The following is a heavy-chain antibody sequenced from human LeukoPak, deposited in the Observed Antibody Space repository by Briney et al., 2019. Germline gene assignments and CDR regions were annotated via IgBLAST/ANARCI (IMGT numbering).Heavy chain of an antibody. V-gene: IGHV1-69*01. J-gene: IGHJ3*02. CDR3: AAQGGPLSPIAMARHDAFDI. D-gene: IGHD5-18*01. CDR1: GGTFSSYA. Sequence: GASVKVSCKASGGTFSSYAISWVRQAPGQGLEWMGGIIPIFGTANYAQKFQGRVTITADESTSTAYMELSSLRSEDTAVYYCAAQGGPLSPIAMARHDAFDIWGQGTMVTVSS. CDR2: IIPIFGTA.